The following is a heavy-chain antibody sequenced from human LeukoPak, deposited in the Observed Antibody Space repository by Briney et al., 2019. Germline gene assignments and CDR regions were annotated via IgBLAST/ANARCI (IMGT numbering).Heavy chain of an antibody. D-gene: IGHD3-10*01. V-gene: IGHV3-66*01. Sequence: PGGSLRLSCAVSGFTVSSNYMSWVRQAPGKGLEWVSVIYSGGTTHNADSVKGRFTISRDNSKNTLYLQMNSLRAEDTAVYYCARDTNYYGPGSSDYWGQGTLVTVSS. CDR2: IYSGGTT. J-gene: IGHJ4*02. CDR3: ARDTNYYGPGSSDY. CDR1: GFTVSSNY.